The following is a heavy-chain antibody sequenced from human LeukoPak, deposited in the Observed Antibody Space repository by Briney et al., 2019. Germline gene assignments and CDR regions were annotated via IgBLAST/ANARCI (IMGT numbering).Heavy chain of an antibody. CDR3: XXXXXXXGXXVXXDI. CDR2: IYPGDSDT. V-gene: IGHV5-51*01. Sequence: GXXXSXXXYWVGWVRQLPGKGLEWMGIIYPGDSDTXYSPSFQGQVTISADKSISTAYLQWSGLKASDTAMYSXXXXXXXXGXXVXXDIXXXXXMVTVSS. CDR1: XXSXXXYW. J-gene: IGHJ3*02.